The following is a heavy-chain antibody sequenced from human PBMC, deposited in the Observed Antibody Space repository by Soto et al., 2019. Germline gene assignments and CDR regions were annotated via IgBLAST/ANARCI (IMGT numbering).Heavy chain of an antibody. CDR1: GYSINSDYY. Sequence: SETLSLTCAVSGYSINSDYYWGWIRQPPGKGLEWIGSVDHSGRTYYSPSLRSRLTIFIDTSKNQFSLRLTSVTAADTAMYFCAKKGYYPSGKINLFDSWGPGTLVTVSS. V-gene: IGHV4-38-2*01. D-gene: IGHD3-10*01. J-gene: IGHJ4*02. CDR3: AKKGYYPSGKINLFDS. CDR2: VDHSGRT.